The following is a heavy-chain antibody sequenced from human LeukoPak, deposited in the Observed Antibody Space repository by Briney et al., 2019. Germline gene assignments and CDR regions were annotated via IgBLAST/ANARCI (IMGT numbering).Heavy chain of an antibody. CDR3: ARVVMNSVVVAATPGSAWFDP. V-gene: IGHV1-69*05. Sequence: SVKVSCKASGGTFSSYAISWVRQAPGQGLEWMGGIIPIFGTANYAQKFQGRVTITTDESTSTAYMELSSLRSEDTAVYYCARVVMNSVVVAATPGSAWFDPWGQGTLVTVSS. J-gene: IGHJ5*02. D-gene: IGHD2-15*01. CDR2: IIPIFGTA. CDR1: GGTFSSYA.